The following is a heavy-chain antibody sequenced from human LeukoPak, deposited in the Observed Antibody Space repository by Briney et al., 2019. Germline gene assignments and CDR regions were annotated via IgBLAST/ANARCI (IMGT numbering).Heavy chain of an antibody. J-gene: IGHJ3*02. Sequence: GGSLRLSCAASGFTFSNYWMTWVRQVPGKGLEWVASIKEDGSDRYHVDSVKGRFTISRDNAKNSLSLQMSSVRAEDTAVYYCASTLTFDSGGRGIMVTVS. V-gene: IGHV3-7*01. CDR1: GFTFSNYW. CDR3: ASTLTFDS. CDR2: IKEDGSDR.